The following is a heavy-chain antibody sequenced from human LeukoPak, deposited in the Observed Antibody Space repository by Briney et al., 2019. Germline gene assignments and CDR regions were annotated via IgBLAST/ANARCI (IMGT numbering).Heavy chain of an antibody. D-gene: IGHD2-21*02. CDR2: ISYDGSNK. V-gene: IGHV3-30*03. J-gene: IGHJ4*02. CDR3: AQAPIVVVTANLQSHFDY. Sequence: QAGGSLRLSCAASGFTFSSYGMHWVRQAPGKGLEWVAVISYDGSNKYYVDSVKGRFTISRDNSKDTLYLQMNSLRAEDTAVYYCAQAPIVVVTANLQSHFDYWGQGTLVTVSP. CDR1: GFTFSSYG.